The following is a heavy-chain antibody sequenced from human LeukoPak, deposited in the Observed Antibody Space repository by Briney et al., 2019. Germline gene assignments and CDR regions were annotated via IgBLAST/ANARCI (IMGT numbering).Heavy chain of an antibody. J-gene: IGHJ4*02. CDR1: GFTFYDYA. CDR2: ISWNSGSI. CDR3: AEGPGYSYGGTHFYFDY. Sequence: GRSLRLSCAASGFTFYDYAMHWVRHAPGKGLEWVSGISWNSGSIGYADSVKGRFTISSDNAKNSLYLQMNSLRAEDTALYYCAEGPGYSYGGTHFYFDYWGQGTLVTVSS. D-gene: IGHD5-18*01. V-gene: IGHV3-9*01.